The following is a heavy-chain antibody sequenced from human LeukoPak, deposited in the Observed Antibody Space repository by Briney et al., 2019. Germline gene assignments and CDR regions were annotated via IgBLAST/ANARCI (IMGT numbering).Heavy chain of an antibody. CDR3: ARPIVVVTANYALDI. V-gene: IGHV1-69*06. J-gene: IGHJ3*02. Sequence: SVKVSCKASGGTFSSYAISWVRQAPGQGLEWMGGIIPIFGTANYAQKFQGRVTITADKSTSTAYMELSSLRSEDTAVYYCARPIVVVTANYALDIWGQGTMVTVSS. CDR2: IIPIFGTA. CDR1: GGTFSSYA. D-gene: IGHD2-21*02.